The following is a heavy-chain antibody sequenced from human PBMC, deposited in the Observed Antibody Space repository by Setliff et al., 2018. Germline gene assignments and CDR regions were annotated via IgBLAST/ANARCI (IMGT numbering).Heavy chain of an antibody. Sequence: GGSLRLSCAASGFSFNVYSIMWVRQVPGKGLEWVSFISSATKSTYYANSVKGRFIISRDNAQNSLYLQMNSLRVEDTAVYYCARVPTSDTYWGFSDYYHMDVWGKGTSVTVSS. D-gene: IGHD7-27*01. CDR3: ARVPTSDTYWGFSDYYHMDV. CDR2: ISSATKST. V-gene: IGHV3-48*01. CDR1: GFSFNVYS. J-gene: IGHJ6*03.